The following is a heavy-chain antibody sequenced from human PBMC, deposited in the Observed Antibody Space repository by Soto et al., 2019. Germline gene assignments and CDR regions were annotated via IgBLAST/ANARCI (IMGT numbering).Heavy chain of an antibody. CDR2: IIPIFGTA. D-gene: IGHD3-10*01. V-gene: IGHV1-69*13. Sequence: SVKVSCKASGGTLSSYAISWVRQAPGQGLEWMGGIIPIFGTANYAQKFQGRVTITADESTSTAYMELSSLRSEDTAVSYCAPGHYGSGSYYYYGMDVGGQGTTVTVSS. J-gene: IGHJ6*02. CDR1: GGTLSSYA. CDR3: APGHYGSGSYYYYGMDV.